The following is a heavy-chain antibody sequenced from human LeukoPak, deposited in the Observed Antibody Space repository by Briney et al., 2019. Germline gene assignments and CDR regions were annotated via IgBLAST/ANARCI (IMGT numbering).Heavy chain of an antibody. CDR3: ASSKRGTYRFDAYDI. V-gene: IGHV3-21*01. J-gene: IGHJ3*02. D-gene: IGHD3-16*02. CDR1: GFTFSSYT. Sequence: GGSLRLSCAASGFTFSSYTMNWVRQAPGKGLEWVSYISTSSIYIYYADSLKGRFTISRDNAKRSINLQMSSLRVEDTAVYYCASSKRGTYRFDAYDIWGQGTMVTVSS. CDR2: ISTSSIYI.